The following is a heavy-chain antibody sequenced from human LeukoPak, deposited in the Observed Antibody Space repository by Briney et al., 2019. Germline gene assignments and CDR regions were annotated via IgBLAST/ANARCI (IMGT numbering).Heavy chain of an antibody. CDR3: ARDGSVASMDV. V-gene: IGHV4-61*02. Sequence: SETLSLTCTVSGGSISSGSYYWSWIRQPAWKGLEWIGRIYTSGSTNYNPSLKSRVTMSVDTSKNQFSLKLSSVTAADTAVYYCARDGSVASMDVWGKGTTVTISS. J-gene: IGHJ6*04. CDR1: GGSISSGSYY. D-gene: IGHD2-15*01. CDR2: IYTSGST.